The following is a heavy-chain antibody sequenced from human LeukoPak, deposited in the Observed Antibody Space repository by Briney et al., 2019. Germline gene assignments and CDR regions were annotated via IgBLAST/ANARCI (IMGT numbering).Heavy chain of an antibody. D-gene: IGHD2-21*02. CDR2: ISTYIGNT. J-gene: IGHJ4*02. CDR3: GRDLMVVTTPIRNFDY. CDR1: GYTFTNYG. Sequence: RASVTVSCKASGYTFTNYGINWVRQAPGQGLEWMGWISTYIGNTNYAQKLQGRVTLTTDTSTSTAYMELKSLRSDDTAVYYCGRDLMVVTTPIRNFDYWGQGTLVTVSS. V-gene: IGHV1-18*01.